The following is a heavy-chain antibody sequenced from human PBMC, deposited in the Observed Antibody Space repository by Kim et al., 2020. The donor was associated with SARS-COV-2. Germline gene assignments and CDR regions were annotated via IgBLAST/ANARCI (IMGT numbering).Heavy chain of an antibody. Sequence: EYAASVKGRFTMSRDDSKNSLYLQMNSLKTEDTAVYYCAIEGSSSGPDFGYWGQGTLVTVSS. CDR3: AIEGSSSGPDFGY. V-gene: IGHV3-72*01. J-gene: IGHJ4*02. D-gene: IGHD6-6*01.